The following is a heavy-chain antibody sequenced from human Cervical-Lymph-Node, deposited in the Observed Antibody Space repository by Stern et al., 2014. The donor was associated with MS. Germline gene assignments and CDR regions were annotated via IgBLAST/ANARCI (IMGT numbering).Heavy chain of an antibody. Sequence: VQLVESGAEVKKPGSSVNVSCKASGGPFSSSYAVSWVRQAPGQGLEWMGRIIPMIGLANYAQKFQTRFTITADKSSSTVYMKLSSLTSEDTALYYCARGIVTNRPAATLHNLFDPWGQGTLVTVSS. CDR3: ARGIVTNRPAATLHNLFDP. CDR2: IIPMIGLA. CDR1: GGPFSSSYA. J-gene: IGHJ5*02. V-gene: IGHV1-69*09. D-gene: IGHD2-15*01.